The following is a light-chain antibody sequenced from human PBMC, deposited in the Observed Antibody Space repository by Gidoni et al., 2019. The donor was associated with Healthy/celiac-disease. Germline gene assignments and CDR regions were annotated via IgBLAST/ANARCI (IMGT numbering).Light chain of an antibody. V-gene: IGLV3-1*01. CDR1: KLGDKY. J-gene: IGLJ2*01. Sequence: SYELTQPPSVSVPPGQTASITCSGDKLGDKYACWYQQKPGQSPVLVIYQDSKRPSGIPERFSGSNSGNTATLTISGTQAMDEADYYCQAWDSSTDVFGGGTKLTVL. CDR2: QDS. CDR3: QAWDSSTDV.